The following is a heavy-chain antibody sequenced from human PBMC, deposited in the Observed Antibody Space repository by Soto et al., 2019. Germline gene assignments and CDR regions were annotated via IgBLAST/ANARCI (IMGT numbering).Heavy chain of an antibody. CDR1: GCTFTSYG. J-gene: IGHJ3*02. Sequence: ASVKVSCKASGCTFTSYGISWVRQAPGQGLEWMGWISAYNGNTNYAQKLQGRVTMTTDTSTSTAYMELRSLRSDDTAVYYCARDVGVGSGWFHDAFDIWGQGTMVTVSS. V-gene: IGHV1-18*04. CDR3: ARDVGVGSGWFHDAFDI. CDR2: ISAYNGNT. D-gene: IGHD6-19*01.